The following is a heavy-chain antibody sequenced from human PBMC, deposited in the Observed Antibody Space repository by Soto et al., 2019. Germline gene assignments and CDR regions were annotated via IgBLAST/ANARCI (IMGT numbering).Heavy chain of an antibody. CDR3: ARHPITMVRGVRYGMDV. J-gene: IGHJ6*02. D-gene: IGHD3-10*01. V-gene: IGHV5-10-1*01. CDR1: GYSFTSYW. Sequence: GESLKISCKGSGYSFTSYWISWVRQMPGKGLEWMGRIDPSDSYTNYSPSFQGHVTISADKSISTAYLQWNSLKASDTAMYYCARHPITMVRGVRYGMDVWGQGTTVTVSS. CDR2: IDPSDSYT.